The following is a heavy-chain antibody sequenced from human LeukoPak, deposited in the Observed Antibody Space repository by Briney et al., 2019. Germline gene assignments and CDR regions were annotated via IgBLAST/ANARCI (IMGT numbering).Heavy chain of an antibody. CDR3: ARQRGAGPIFDH. D-gene: IGHD6-19*01. CDR1: GASISTYY. Sequence: SETLSLTCTVSGASISTYYWSWIRQPPGKGLECIGNIYYGGSPNYNPSLKSRVTISVDTSKNQFFLKLSSVTAADTAVYYCARQRGAGPIFDHWGQGTLVTVSS. V-gene: IGHV4-59*08. CDR2: IYYGGSP. J-gene: IGHJ4*02.